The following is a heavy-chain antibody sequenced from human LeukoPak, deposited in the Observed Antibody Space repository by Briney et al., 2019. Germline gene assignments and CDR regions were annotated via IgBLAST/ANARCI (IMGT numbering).Heavy chain of an antibody. CDR3: ARGIESSRSVAIDL. CDR2: ISGITTNT. J-gene: IGHJ4*02. Sequence: PGGSLRLSCAASGFTFSNYAMSWVRQAPGKGLEWVSLISGITTNTYYADSVKGRLTISKDNAKNTLYLQMNSLRVEDTALYYCARGIESSRSVAIDLWGQGTLVAVSS. D-gene: IGHD6-13*01. CDR1: GFTFSNYA. V-gene: IGHV3-23*01.